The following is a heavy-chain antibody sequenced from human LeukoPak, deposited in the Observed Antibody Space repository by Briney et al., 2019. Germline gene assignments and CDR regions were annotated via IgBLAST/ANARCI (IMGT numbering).Heavy chain of an antibody. CDR1: GFTFSSYS. CDR2: ISSSSSYI. CDR3: ATSLGYSYGYSDICLDY. V-gene: IGHV3-21*04. J-gene: IGHJ4*02. Sequence: GGSLRLSCAASGFTFSSYSMNWVRQAPGKGLEWVSSISSSSSYIYYADSVKGRFTISRDNAKNSLYLQMNSLRAEDTAVYYCATSLGYSYGYSDICLDYWGQGTLVTVSS. D-gene: IGHD5-18*01.